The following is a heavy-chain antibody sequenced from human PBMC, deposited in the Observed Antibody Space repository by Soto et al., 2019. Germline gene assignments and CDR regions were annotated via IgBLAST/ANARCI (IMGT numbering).Heavy chain of an antibody. D-gene: IGHD5-18*01. CDR3: AKADTAMVEVYYYYGMDV. CDR2: ISYDGSNK. CDR1: GFTFSSYG. J-gene: IGHJ6*02. V-gene: IGHV3-30*18. Sequence: QVQLVESGGGVVQPGRSLRLSCAASGFTFSSYGMHWVRQAPGKGLEWVAVISYDGSNKYYADSVKGRFTISRDNSKNTLYLQMNSLRAEDTAVYYCAKADTAMVEVYYYYGMDVWGQGTTVTVSS.